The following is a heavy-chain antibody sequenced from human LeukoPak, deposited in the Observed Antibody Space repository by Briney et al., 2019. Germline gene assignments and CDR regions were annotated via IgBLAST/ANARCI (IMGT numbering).Heavy chain of an antibody. CDR1: GFTFSSYA. D-gene: IGHD3-16*01. V-gene: IGHV3-23*01. Sequence: GGSLRLSCAASGFTFSSYAMSWVRQAPGKGLEWVAAISGSGGSTYYAASVKGRFTISRDNSKNTLYLQMNSLRAEDTAVYYCAKGRAPVSIGNFDYWGQGTLVTVSS. CDR3: AKGRAPVSIGNFDY. J-gene: IGHJ4*02. CDR2: ISGSGGST.